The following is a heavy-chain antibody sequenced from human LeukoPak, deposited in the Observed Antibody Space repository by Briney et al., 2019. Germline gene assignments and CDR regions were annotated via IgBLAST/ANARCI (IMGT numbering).Heavy chain of an antibody. J-gene: IGHJ4*02. D-gene: IGHD5-12*01. CDR3: AKEGVASIIASEYYFDY. V-gene: IGHV3-23*01. CDR2: ISASGGST. Sequence: GGSLRLSCTASGFTFSSYAMNWVRQAPGKGLEWVSGISASGGSTYYADSVKGRFTVSRDNSKNTLYLQMNSLRAEDTAVYYCAKEGVASIIASEYYFDYWGQGTLVTVSS. CDR1: GFTFSSYA.